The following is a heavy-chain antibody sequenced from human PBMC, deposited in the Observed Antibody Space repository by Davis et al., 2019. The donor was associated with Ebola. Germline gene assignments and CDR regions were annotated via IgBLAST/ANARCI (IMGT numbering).Heavy chain of an antibody. Sequence: PSETLSLTCTVSGASMTSYYWSWIRQPPGKGLEWIGYIAYTGNTIYNPSLKSRVTISGDTSKKQFSLRLSSVTAADTAAYYCARGGLVPAALYLWGQGTMVTVSS. CDR2: IAYTGNT. D-gene: IGHD2-2*01. CDR3: ARGGLVPAALYL. CDR1: GASMTSYY. J-gene: IGHJ3*01. V-gene: IGHV4-59*01.